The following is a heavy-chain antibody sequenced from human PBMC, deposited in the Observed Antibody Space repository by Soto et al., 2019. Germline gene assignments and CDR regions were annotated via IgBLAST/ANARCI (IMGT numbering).Heavy chain of an antibody. Sequence: QVQLVQSGAEVKKPGSSVKVSCKASGDTFSSYAINWVRQAPGQGLEWMGGIIPMFGTANYAQKFKGRVTITAGESTSTVYMDLSRVRSEDTAVYYCARVGPAHYYDSSGYYSPLDYWGKGTLVTVSS. V-gene: IGHV1-69*01. CDR1: GDTFSSYA. D-gene: IGHD3-22*01. J-gene: IGHJ4*02. CDR2: IIPMFGTA. CDR3: ARVGPAHYYDSSGYYSPLDY.